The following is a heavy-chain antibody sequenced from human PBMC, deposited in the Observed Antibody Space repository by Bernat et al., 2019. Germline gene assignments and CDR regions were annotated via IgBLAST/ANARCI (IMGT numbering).Heavy chain of an antibody. CDR2: IRSKANSYAT. CDR3: TRHEATRDY. Sequence: EVQLVESGGGLVQPGGSLKLSCAASGFTFSGSAMHWVRQASGKGLEWVGRIRSKANSYATAYAASVKGRFTISRDDSKNTAYLQMTSLKTEDTAVYYCTRHEATRDYWGQGTLVTVSS. V-gene: IGHV3-73*02. CDR1: GFTFSGSA. J-gene: IGHJ4*02.